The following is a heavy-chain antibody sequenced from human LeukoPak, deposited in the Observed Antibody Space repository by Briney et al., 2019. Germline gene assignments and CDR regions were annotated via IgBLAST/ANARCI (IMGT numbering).Heavy chain of an antibody. CDR3: ARGPPIVGATHFDY. D-gene: IGHD1-26*01. CDR1: GGSIRSYY. V-gene: IGHV4-59*01. J-gene: IGHJ4*02. Sequence: SETLSLTCTVSGGSIRSYYWSWIRQPPGKGLEWIGYIYYSGSTNYNPSLKSRVTISVDTSKNQFSLKLSSVTAADTAVYYCARGPPIVGATHFDYWGQGTLVTVSS. CDR2: IYYSGST.